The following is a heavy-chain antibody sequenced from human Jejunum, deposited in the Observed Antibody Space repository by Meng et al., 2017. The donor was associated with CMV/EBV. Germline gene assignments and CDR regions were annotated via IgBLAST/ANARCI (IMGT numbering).Heavy chain of an antibody. J-gene: IGHJ5*02. D-gene: IGHD2-15*01. V-gene: IGHV3-11*05. CDR1: GFTFSYYY. Sequence: QVQLVESGGVFLKPGCALGISCAASGFTFSYYYMSWIRQAPGKGLEWISYISGNTKVTNYADSVKGRFTISRDNAKNSLYLQMSSLRGEDTAVYYCARAGLGHNSFDPWGQGTLVTVSS. CDR3: ARAGLGHNSFDP. CDR2: ISGNTKVT.